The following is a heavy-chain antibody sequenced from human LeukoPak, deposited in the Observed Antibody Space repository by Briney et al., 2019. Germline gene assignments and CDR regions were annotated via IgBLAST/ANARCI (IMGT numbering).Heavy chain of an antibody. CDR1: GFTFSSYA. V-gene: IGHV3-30-3*01. J-gene: IGHJ6*02. CDR2: ISYDGSNK. D-gene: IGHD3-22*01. CDR3: ARDPPYYYDSSGYWYYYGMDV. Sequence: GGSLRLSCAASGFTFSSYAMHWVRQAPGKGLEWVAVISYDGSNKYYADSVKGRFTISRDNSKNSLYLQMNSLRAEDTAVYYCARDPPYYYDSSGYWYYYGMDVWGQGTTVTVSS.